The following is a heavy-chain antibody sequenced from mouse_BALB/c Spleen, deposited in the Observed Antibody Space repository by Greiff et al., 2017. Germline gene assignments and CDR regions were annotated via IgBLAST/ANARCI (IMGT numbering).Heavy chain of an antibody. Sequence: EVMLVESGGGLVKPGGSLKLSCAASGFTFSSYAMSWVRQTPEKRLEWVASISSGGSTYYPDSVKGRFTISRDNARNILYLQMSSLRSEDTAMYYCAREDYYDYDRGGYAMDYWGQGTSVTVSS. CDR2: ISSGGST. V-gene: IGHV5-6-5*01. CDR3: AREDYYDYDRGGYAMDY. D-gene: IGHD2-4*01. CDR1: GFTFSSYA. J-gene: IGHJ4*01.